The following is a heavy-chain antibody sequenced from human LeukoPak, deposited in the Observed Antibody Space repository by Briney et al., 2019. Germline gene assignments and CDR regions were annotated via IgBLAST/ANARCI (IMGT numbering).Heavy chain of an antibody. D-gene: IGHD1-26*01. CDR3: ARAQAYSGRIFDF. V-gene: IGHV6-1*01. CDR1: GDSVSSNSAA. Sequence: SQTLSLTCAISGDSVSSNSAAWNWITQSPSRGLEWLGRTYYRSKWYNEYAVSVKSRITINPDTSKNQFSLQLNSVTPEDTAVYYCARAQAYSGRIFDFWGQGTLVTVSS. CDR2: TYYRSKWYN. J-gene: IGHJ4*02.